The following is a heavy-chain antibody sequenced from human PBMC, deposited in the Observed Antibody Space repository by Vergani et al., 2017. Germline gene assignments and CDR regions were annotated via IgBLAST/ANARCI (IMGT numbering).Heavy chain of an antibody. CDR1: GFSFRGHG. Sequence: QVHLVESGGGVVQPGRSLTLSCVASGFSFRGHGMHWVRQAPGKGLEWVAMMKYDGDRRDYGDFAKGRFTISRDSSKTVYLQMNSLRVEDTAMYFCAKDLSYYTALPHFDSRGQGTLVTVSS. D-gene: IGHD1-26*01. CDR3: AKDLSYYTALPHFDS. CDR2: MKYDGDRR. J-gene: IGHJ4*02. V-gene: IGHV3-30*18.